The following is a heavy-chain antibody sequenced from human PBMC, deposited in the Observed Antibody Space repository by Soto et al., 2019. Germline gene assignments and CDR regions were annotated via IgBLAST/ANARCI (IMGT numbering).Heavy chain of an antibody. Sequence: VKVSCKASGGTFSSYAISWVRQAPGQGLEWMGGIIPIFGTANYAQKFQGRVTITADESTSTAYMELSSLRSEDTAVYYCARSAAGSVDGYNFPFDYWGQGTLVTVSS. CDR2: IIPIFGTA. CDR3: ARSAAGSVDGYNFPFDY. V-gene: IGHV1-69*01. D-gene: IGHD5-12*01. CDR1: GGTFSSYA. J-gene: IGHJ4*02.